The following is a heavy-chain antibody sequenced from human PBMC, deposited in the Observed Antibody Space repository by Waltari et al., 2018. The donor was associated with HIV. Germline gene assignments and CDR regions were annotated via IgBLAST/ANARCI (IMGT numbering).Heavy chain of an antibody. CDR2: INPSGGST. V-gene: IGHV1-46*01. J-gene: IGHJ4*02. CDR1: GYTFTSYY. D-gene: IGHD3-22*01. Sequence: QVQLVQSGAEVKKPGASVKVSCKASGYTFTSYYMHWVRQAPGQGLEWMGRINPSGGSTSYAQKFQGRVTMTRDTSTSTVYMELSSLRSEDTAVYYCARGANYYDSSGYFDYWGQGTLVTVSS. CDR3: ARGANYYDSSGYFDY.